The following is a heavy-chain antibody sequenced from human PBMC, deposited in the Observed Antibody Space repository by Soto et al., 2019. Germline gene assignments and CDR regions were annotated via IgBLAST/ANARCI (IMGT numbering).Heavy chain of an antibody. J-gene: IGHJ4*02. Sequence: QLQLQESGSGLVKPSQTLSLTCAVSGGSISSGGYSLSWIRQPPGKGLEWIGYSYHSGSTYYNPSLKSRVTILVDRSKNPFSLKLSSVTAADTAVYYCARGEVVALGYWGQGTLVTVSS. CDR2: SYHSGST. CDR3: ARGEVVALGY. D-gene: IGHD2-15*01. V-gene: IGHV4-30-2*01. CDR1: GGSISSGGYS.